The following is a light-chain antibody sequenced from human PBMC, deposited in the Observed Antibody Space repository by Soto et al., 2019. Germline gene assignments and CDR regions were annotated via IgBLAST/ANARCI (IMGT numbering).Light chain of an antibody. J-gene: IGKJ1*01. CDR2: GAS. Sequence: EIVLTQPPGTLSLSPGERATLSCRASQSVSSSYLAWYQQKPGQAPRLLIYGASSRATGIPDRFSGSGSGTDFTLTITRLEPEDSAVYFCQHYGYSQWTFGQGTKVDIK. V-gene: IGKV3-20*01. CDR1: QSVSSSY. CDR3: QHYGYSQWT.